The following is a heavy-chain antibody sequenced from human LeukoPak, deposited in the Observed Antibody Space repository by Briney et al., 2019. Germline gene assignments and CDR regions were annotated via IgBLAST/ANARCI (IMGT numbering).Heavy chain of an antibody. J-gene: IGHJ4*02. CDR1: GFTFSSYA. Sequence: GGSLRLSCAASGFTFSSYAMHWVRQAPGKGLEWVAVISYDGSNKYYADSVKGRFTISRDNSKNTLYLQMNSLRAEDTAVYYCARAMPLVRATFDREVWGQGTLVTVSS. V-gene: IGHV3-30-3*01. CDR2: ISYDGSNK. CDR3: ARAMPLVRATFDREV. D-gene: IGHD1-26*01.